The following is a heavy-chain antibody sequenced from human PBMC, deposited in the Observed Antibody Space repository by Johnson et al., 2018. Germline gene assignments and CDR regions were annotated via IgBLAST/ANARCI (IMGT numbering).Heavy chain of an antibody. CDR3: AGGRTASGPKYCTSTNCYGFVDYYYMDG. CDR1: GFTFSDDY. V-gene: IGHV3-11*04. J-gene: IGHJ6*03. Sequence: QVQLVESGGGLVKPGGSLRLSCAASGFTFSDDYMSWIRQAPGKGLEWVSYISSSGSTIYYADSVKGRFTISRDNAETALYLQMNSLRAEDTAVYYCAGGRTASGPKYCTSTNCYGFVDYYYMDGWGKGTTVTVSS. CDR2: ISSSGSTI. D-gene: IGHD2-2*01.